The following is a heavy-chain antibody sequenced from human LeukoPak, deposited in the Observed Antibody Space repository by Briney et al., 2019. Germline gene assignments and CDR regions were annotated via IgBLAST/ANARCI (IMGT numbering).Heavy chain of an antibody. D-gene: IGHD2-21*01. J-gene: IGHJ4*02. CDR3: AKEGRPNSGGVFFDY. V-gene: IGHV3-23*01. CDR1: GFTFSSYA. Sequence: PGGSLRLSCAASGFTFSSYAMGWVRQAPGKGLEWVSTVNESGGRTYYADSVKGRFTMSRDNSKNTLYLQMNSLRVEDTAIYYCAKEGRPNSGGVFFDYWGQGTRVTVSS. CDR2: VNESGGRT.